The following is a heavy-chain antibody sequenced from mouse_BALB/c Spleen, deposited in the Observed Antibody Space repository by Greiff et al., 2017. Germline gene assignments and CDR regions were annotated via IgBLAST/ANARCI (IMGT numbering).Heavy chain of an antibody. V-gene: IGHV1-7*01. CDR2: INPSTGYT. J-gene: IGHJ2*01. CDR3: ARDPGGFDY. Sequence: VQLQQSGAELAKPGASVKMSCKASGYTFTSYWMHWVKQRPGQGLEWIGYINPSTGYTEYNQKFKDKATLTADKSSSTAYMQLSSLTSEDSAVYYCARDPGGFDYWGQGTTLTVSS. CDR1: GYTFTSYW.